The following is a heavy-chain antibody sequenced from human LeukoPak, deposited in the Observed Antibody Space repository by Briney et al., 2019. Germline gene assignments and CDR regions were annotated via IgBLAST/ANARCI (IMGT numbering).Heavy chain of an antibody. CDR2: IYSGGST. V-gene: IGHV3-53*01. D-gene: IGHD2-15*01. J-gene: IGHJ1*01. CDR1: GFTVSSND. CDR3: AKANVKYCSGGSCHGEYFQH. Sequence: GGSLRLSCAASGFTVSSNDMSWVRQAPGKGLECISVIYSGGSTDYADSVKGRLTISRDNSKNTLYLQMNSLRAEDTAVYYCAKANVKYCSGGSCHGEYFQHWGQGTLFTVSS.